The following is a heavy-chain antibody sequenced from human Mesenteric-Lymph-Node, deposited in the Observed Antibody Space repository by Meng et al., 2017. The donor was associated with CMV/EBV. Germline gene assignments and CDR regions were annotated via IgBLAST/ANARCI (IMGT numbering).Heavy chain of an antibody. Sequence: GGSLRLSCAASGFVFGDYAMHWVRQAPGKGLEWVSGISWNGDNIGYADSVKGRFTISRDNSKNTLYLQMGSLRAEDMAVYYCARGGEYSTSDYWGQGTRVTVSS. D-gene: IGHD6-6*01. V-gene: IGHV3-9*03. CDR3: ARGGEYSTSDY. CDR1: GFVFGDYA. CDR2: ISWNGDNI. J-gene: IGHJ4*02.